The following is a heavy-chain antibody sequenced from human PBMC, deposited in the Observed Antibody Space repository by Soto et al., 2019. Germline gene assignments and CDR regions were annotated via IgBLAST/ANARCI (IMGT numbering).Heavy chain of an antibody. Sequence: GASVKVSCKASGGTFSSYAISWVRQAPGQGLEWMGGISPIFGSSNYAQKLQGRVTMTTDTSTSTAYMELRSLRSDDTAVYYCARESPPADYWGQGTLVTVSS. CDR3: ARESPPADY. V-gene: IGHV1-69*05. CDR2: ISPIFGSS. J-gene: IGHJ4*02. CDR1: GGTFSSYA.